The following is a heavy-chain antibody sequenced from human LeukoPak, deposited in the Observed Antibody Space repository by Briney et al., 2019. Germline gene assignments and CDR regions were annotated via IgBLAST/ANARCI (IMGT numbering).Heavy chain of an antibody. CDR2: IYYSGST. Sequence: PSETLSLTCTVSGGSISSSSYYWGWIRQPPGKGLEWIGSIYYSGSTYYNPSLKSRVTISVDTSKNQFSLKLSSVTAADTAVYYCARDSRGHYYYYYMDVWGKGTTVTVSS. CDR1: GGSISSSSYY. J-gene: IGHJ6*03. V-gene: IGHV4-39*07. CDR3: ARDSRGHYYYYYMDV. D-gene: IGHD3-10*01.